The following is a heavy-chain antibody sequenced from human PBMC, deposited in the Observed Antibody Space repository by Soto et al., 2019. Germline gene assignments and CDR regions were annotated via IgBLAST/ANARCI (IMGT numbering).Heavy chain of an antibody. CDR3: ARDGGLGYCSSTSCSNWFDP. Sequence: GASVKVSCKASGYTFTGYYMHWVRQAPGQGLEWMGWINPNSGGTNYAQKFQGWVTMTRDTSISTAYMELSRLRSDDTAVYYCARDGGLGYCSSTSCSNWFDPWGQGTLVTVSS. D-gene: IGHD2-2*01. CDR1: GYTFTGYY. V-gene: IGHV1-2*04. J-gene: IGHJ5*02. CDR2: INPNSGGT.